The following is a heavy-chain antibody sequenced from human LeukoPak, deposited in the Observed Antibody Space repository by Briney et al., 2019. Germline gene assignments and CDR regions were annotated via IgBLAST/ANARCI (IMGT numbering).Heavy chain of an antibody. D-gene: IGHD6-19*01. CDR2: IKQDGSEK. J-gene: IGHJ4*02. CDR3: ARDEYLYSSGWYTY. V-gene: IGHV3-7*03. CDR1: GFTFSSYW. Sequence: GGSLRLSCAASGFTFSSYWMSWVRQAPGKGLEWVANIKQDGSEKYYVDSVKGRFTISRDNAKNSLYLQMNSLRAEHTAVYYCARDEYLYSSGWYTYWGQGTLVTVSS.